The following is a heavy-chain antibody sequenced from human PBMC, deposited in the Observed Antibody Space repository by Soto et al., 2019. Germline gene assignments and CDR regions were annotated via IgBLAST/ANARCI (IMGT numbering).Heavy chain of an antibody. CDR3: ARGPRVWGSIYYYYYYMDV. D-gene: IGHD3-16*01. CDR2: MNPNSGNT. V-gene: IGHV1-8*01. CDR1: GYTFTSYD. Sequence: ASVKVSCKASGYTFTSYDINWVRQATGQGLEWMGWMNPNSGNTGYAQKFQGRVTMTRNTSISTAYMELSSLRSEDTAVYYCARGPRVWGSIYYYYYYMDVWGKGTTVTVSS. J-gene: IGHJ6*03.